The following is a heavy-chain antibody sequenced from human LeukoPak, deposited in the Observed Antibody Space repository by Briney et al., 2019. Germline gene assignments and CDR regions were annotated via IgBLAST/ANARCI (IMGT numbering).Heavy chain of an antibody. V-gene: IGHV4-31*03. CDR3: ARCRPDYGGYWYFDL. Sequence: PSETLSLTCTVSGGSISSGDYYWSWIRQPPGKGLEWIGYIYYSGSTYYNPSLKSRVTISVDTSKNQFSLRLSSVTAADTAVYYCARCRPDYGGYWYFDLWGRGTLVTVSS. CDR2: IYYSGST. D-gene: IGHD4-23*01. CDR1: GGSISSGDYY. J-gene: IGHJ2*01.